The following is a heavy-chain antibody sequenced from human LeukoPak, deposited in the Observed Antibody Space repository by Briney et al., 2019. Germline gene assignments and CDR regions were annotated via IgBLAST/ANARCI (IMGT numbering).Heavy chain of an antibody. D-gene: IGHD1-1*01. CDR2: TKQDGSDK. J-gene: IGHJ4*02. V-gene: IGHV3-7*01. CDR1: GFPFSSYW. CDR3: ARLTGTTGFDY. Sequence: GGSLRLSCAASGFPFSSYWMSWVRQAPGKGLEWVANTKQDGSDKYYVDSVKGRFTISRDNAKNSLYLQLNSLRADDTAVYYCARLTGTTGFDYWGQGTLVTVSS.